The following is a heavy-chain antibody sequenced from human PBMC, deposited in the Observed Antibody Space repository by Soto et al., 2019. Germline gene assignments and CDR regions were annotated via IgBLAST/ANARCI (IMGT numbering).Heavy chain of an antibody. D-gene: IGHD5-12*01. CDR3: AQGGAIVATLAYYGIDX. V-gene: IGHV1-69*13. J-gene: IGHJ6*02. Sequence: GASVKVSCKASGGTFSSYAISWVRQAPGQGLEWMGVIIPIFGTANYAQKFQGRVKITADESTSTAYMELSSLRSEDTAMYYCAQGGAIVATLAYYGIDXWGQGTTVTVSX. CDR2: IIPIFGTA. CDR1: GGTFSSYA.